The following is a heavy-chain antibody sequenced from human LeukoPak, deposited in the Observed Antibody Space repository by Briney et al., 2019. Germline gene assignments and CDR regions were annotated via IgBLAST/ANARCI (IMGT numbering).Heavy chain of an antibody. J-gene: IGHJ4*02. CDR2: IIPILGIA. CDR3: ASPLYCSSTSCPPGGY. V-gene: IGHV1-69*04. D-gene: IGHD2-2*01. CDR1: GGTFSSYA. Sequence: SVKVSCTASGGTFSSYAISWVRQAPGQGLEWMGRIIPILGIANYAQKFQGRVTITADKSTSTAYMELSSLRSEDTAVYYCASPLYCSSTSCPPGGYWGQGTLVTVSS.